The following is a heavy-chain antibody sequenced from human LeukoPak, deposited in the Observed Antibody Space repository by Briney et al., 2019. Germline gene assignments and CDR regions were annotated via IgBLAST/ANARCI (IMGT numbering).Heavy chain of an antibody. V-gene: IGHV3-23*01. CDR1: GFTFSSYA. CDR3: AGSRGYCSSTSCYLGWFDP. J-gene: IGHJ5*02. D-gene: IGHD2-2*01. Sequence: GGSLRLSCAASGFTFSSYAMSWVRQAPGKGLEWVSAISGSGGSTYYADSVKGRFIISRDNSKNTLYLQMNSLRAEDTAVYYCAGSRGYCSSTSCYLGWFDPWGQGTLVTVSS. CDR2: ISGSGGST.